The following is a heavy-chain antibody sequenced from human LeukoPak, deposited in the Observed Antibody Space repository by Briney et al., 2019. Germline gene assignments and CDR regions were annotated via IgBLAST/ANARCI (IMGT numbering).Heavy chain of an antibody. CDR3: ARGRDYYDSSGYSDY. D-gene: IGHD3-22*01. CDR1: GGSISSGSYY. V-gene: IGHV4-61*02. CDR2: MYTSGST. Sequence: SETLSLTCTVSGGSISSGSYYWSWIRQPAGKGLEWIGRMYTSGSTNYNPSLKSRVTISVDTSKNQFSLKLSSVTAADTAVYYCARGRDYYDSSGYSDYWGQGTLVTVSS. J-gene: IGHJ4*02.